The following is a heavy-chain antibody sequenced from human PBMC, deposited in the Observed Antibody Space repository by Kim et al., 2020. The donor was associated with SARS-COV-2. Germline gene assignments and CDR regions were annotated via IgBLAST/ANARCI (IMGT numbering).Heavy chain of an antibody. V-gene: IGHV3-64*01. Sequence: GGSLRLSCAASGFTFSSYGMVWVRQAPGTGLEYISSINSNGGTTYYANSVKGRFTISRDDAKKTLYVQMDSLRVEDTAVYYCARGGGGFLDDWGQRILVT. D-gene: IGHD1-26*01. J-gene: IGHJ4*02. CDR2: INSNGGTT. CDR3: ARGGGGFLDD. CDR1: GFTFSSYG.